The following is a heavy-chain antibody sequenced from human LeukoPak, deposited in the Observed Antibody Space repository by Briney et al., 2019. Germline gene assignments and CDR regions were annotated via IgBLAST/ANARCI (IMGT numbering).Heavy chain of an antibody. CDR2: ISASGGST. D-gene: IGHD4-17*01. CDR3: AKLRGATVTTSFDY. J-gene: IGHJ4*02. V-gene: IGHV3-23*01. CDR1: GFTFSSYA. Sequence: TGGSLRLSCAASGFTFSSYAMSWVRQAPGKGLEWVSAISASGGSTYYADSVKGRFTISRDNSKNTLYLQMNSLRAEDTAVYYCAKLRGATVTTSFDYWGQGTLVTVSS.